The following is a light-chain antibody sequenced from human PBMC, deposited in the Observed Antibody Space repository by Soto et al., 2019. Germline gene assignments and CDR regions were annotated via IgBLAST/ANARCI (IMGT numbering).Light chain of an antibody. V-gene: IGKV3-20*01. CDR1: QSLRSPF. J-gene: IGKJ2*01. CDR3: QQYARSPS. CDR2: DAS. Sequence: EIVLTQSPGTLSLSPGDRATLSCRASQSLRSPFIDWYQQKPGQAPRLLIDDASNRATGIPDRFRGSGSGTDFTLTISRLEPEDFAMYYCQQYARSPSFGQGTKLEIK.